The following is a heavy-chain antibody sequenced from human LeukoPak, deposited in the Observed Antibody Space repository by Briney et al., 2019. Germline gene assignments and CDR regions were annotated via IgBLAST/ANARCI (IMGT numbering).Heavy chain of an antibody. J-gene: IGHJ4*02. V-gene: IGHV3-23*01. D-gene: IGHD2-8*01. Sequence: GGSLRLSCAASGLTFSNYAMDWVRQAPGKGLEWVSGISGSGGSAYYADSVKGRFTISRDSSKNTLFLQMNRLRAEDTAVYYCAKDRCTNGVCYFDSWGEGTLVTVSS. CDR2: ISGSGGSA. CDR1: GLTFSNYA. CDR3: AKDRCTNGVCYFDS.